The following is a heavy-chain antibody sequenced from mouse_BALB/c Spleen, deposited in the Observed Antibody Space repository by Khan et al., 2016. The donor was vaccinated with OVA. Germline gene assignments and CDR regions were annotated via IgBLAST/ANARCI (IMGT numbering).Heavy chain of an antibody. CDR2: ISYSGST. CDR3: ARGNYYGYAMDY. V-gene: IGHV3-2*02. D-gene: IGHD1-1*01. J-gene: IGHJ4*01. Sequence: EVQLQESGPGLVKPSQSLSLTCTVTGYSITSNYAWNWIRQLPGNKLEWMGYISYSGSTSYNPSLKSRISITRDTSKNQFFLQLSSVTTEDTATYYCARGNYYGYAMDYWGQGTSVTVSS. CDR1: GYSITSNYA.